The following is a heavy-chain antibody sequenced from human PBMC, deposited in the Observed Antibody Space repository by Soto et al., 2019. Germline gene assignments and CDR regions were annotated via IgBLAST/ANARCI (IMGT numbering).Heavy chain of an antibody. D-gene: IGHD3-10*01. J-gene: IGHJ2*01. V-gene: IGHV3-33*01. Sequence: PGGSLRLSCAASGFTFSSYGMHWVRQAPGKGLEWVAVIWYDGSNKYYADSVKGRFTISRDNSKNTLYLQMNSLRAEDTAVYYCASAITMVRGSANWYFDLWGRGTLVT. CDR1: GFTFSSYG. CDR2: IWYDGSNK. CDR3: ASAITMVRGSANWYFDL.